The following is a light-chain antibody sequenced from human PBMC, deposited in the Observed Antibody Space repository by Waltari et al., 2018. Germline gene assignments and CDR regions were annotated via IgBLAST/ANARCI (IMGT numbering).Light chain of an antibody. J-gene: IGKJ4*01. Sequence: EIVLTQSPGTLSLSPGERATLSFRASQTVRTTYLAWYQPKPGQAPTLLIYGASSRATGIPDRFSGSGSGTDFSLTISSLEPEDFAVYYCQQYDISPLTFGGGTKVETK. V-gene: IGKV3-20*01. CDR3: QQYDISPLT. CDR2: GAS. CDR1: QTVRTTY.